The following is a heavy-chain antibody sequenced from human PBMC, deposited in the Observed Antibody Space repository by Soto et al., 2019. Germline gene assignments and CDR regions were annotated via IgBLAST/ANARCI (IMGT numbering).Heavy chain of an antibody. CDR3: CTFTTGTIDLDY. V-gene: IGHV1-18*04. Sequence: ASVQVSCMASGYYLPCYDITWVRKAPGQGLGWMGWIRTKSANTNYADKFRGRVSVTTDTSTNTAYMDLRGLHADDSAVYYCCTFTTGTIDLDYRGQGTQATVAS. CDR2: IRTKSANT. D-gene: IGHD1-1*01. CDR1: GYYLPCYD. J-gene: IGHJ4*02.